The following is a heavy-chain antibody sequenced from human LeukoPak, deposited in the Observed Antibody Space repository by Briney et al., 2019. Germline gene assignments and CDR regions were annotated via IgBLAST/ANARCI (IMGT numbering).Heavy chain of an antibody. V-gene: IGHV3-15*01. CDR3: TTPVSYGDYVNDFDY. J-gene: IGHJ4*02. Sequence: GGSLRLSCAASGFTFSNAWMSWVRQAPGKGLEWVGRIKSKTDGGTTDYAAPVKGRFTISRDDSKNTLYLQMNSLKTEDTAVYYCTTPVSYGDYVNDFDYWGQGTLVTVSS. D-gene: IGHD4-17*01. CDR2: IKSKTDGGTT. CDR1: GFTFSNAW.